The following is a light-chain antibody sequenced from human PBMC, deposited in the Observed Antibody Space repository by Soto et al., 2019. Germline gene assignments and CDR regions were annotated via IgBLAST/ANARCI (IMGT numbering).Light chain of an antibody. CDR3: QEYNSYTWT. CDR2: DAS. CDR1: QSISNL. V-gene: IGKV1-5*01. Sequence: DIQMTQSHSTLSASVGDRVTITCRASQSISNLLAWYQQKPGKVPKLLIYDASSLANGVPSRFSGSGSGTEFTLTIISLQPDDFASFYCQEYNSYTWTFGQGTKVDIK. J-gene: IGKJ1*01.